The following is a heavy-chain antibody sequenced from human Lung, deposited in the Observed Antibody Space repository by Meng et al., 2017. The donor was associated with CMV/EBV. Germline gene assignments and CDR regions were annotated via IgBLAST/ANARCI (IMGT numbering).Heavy chain of an antibody. CDR3: ARDRGRYGMDV. J-gene: IGHJ6*02. Sequence: GESLKISCAASGFTFSSYWMSWVRQAPGKGLEWVANIKQDGSEKYYVDSVKGRFTISRDNAKNSLYLQMNSLRAEDTAVYYCARDRGRYGMDVWGQGNMVNGSS. V-gene: IGHV3-7*01. CDR2: IKQDGSEK. CDR1: GFTFSSYW.